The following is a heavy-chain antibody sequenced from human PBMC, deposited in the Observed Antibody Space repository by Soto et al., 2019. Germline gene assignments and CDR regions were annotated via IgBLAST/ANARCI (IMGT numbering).Heavy chain of an antibody. J-gene: IGHJ6*02. V-gene: IGHV1-69*13. D-gene: IGHD3-10*01. CDR2: IIPIFGTA. Sequence: GASVKVSCKASGGTFSSYAISWVRQAPGQGLEWMGGIIPIFGTANYAQKFQGRVTITADESTSTAYMELSSLRSEDTAVYYCARKGARITMVRGGAYYYYGMDVWGQGTTVTVSS. CDR3: ARKGARITMVRGGAYYYYGMDV. CDR1: GGTFSSYA.